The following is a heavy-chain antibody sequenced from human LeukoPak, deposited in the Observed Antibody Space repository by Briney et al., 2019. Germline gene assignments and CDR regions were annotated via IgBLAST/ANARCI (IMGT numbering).Heavy chain of an antibody. D-gene: IGHD6-13*01. V-gene: IGHV4-39*01. CDR1: GGSISSSRLY. J-gene: IGHJ4*02. Sequence: PSETLSLTCTVSGGSISSSRLYWGWIRQPPGKGLEWLGSFYYSGSTYSNPSLKSRVTISVDTSKNQFSLKLSSVTAADTAVYYCARHLYSSSRNPTFDYWGQGTLVTVSS. CDR3: ARHLYSSSRNPTFDY. CDR2: FYYSGST.